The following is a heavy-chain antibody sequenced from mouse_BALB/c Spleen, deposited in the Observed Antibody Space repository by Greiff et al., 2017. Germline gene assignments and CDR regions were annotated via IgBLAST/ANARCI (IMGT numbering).Heavy chain of an antibody. CDR1: GFTFSSYG. V-gene: IGHV5-6*02. Sequence: EVKLVESGGDLVKPGGSLKLSCAASGFTFSSYGMSWVRQTPDKRLEWVATISSGGSYTYYPDSVKGRFTISRDNAKKTLYLQMSSLKSEDTAMYYCARRLRSAMDYWGQGTSVTVSS. CDR3: ARRLRSAMDY. CDR2: ISSGGSYT. D-gene: IGHD1-1*01. J-gene: IGHJ4*01.